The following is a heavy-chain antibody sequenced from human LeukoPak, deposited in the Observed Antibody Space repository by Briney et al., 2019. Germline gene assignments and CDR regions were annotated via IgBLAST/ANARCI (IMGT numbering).Heavy chain of an antibody. Sequence: SETLSLTCTVSGGSISSYYWSWIRQPPGKGLEWIGYIYYSGSTNYNPSLKSRVAISVDTSKNQFSLKLSSVTAADTAVYYCARVQAYGGKGYFDYWGQGTLVTVSS. D-gene: IGHD4-23*01. CDR2: IYYSGST. V-gene: IGHV4-59*01. CDR1: GGSISSYY. CDR3: ARVQAYGGKGYFDY. J-gene: IGHJ4*02.